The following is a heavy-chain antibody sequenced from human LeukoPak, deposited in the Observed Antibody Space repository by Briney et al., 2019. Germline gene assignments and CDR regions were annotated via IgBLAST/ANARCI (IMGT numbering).Heavy chain of an antibody. CDR3: ARGYGEIAAAGALDY. D-gene: IGHD6-13*01. V-gene: IGHV1-18*01. Sequence: ASVKISCKASGYTFTSYGISLVRQAPGQGLEWRGWISAYNVNTNYAQKLQGRVTMTTDTSTSTAYMELRSLRSDDTAVYYCARGYGEIAAAGALDYWGQGTLVTVSS. J-gene: IGHJ4*02. CDR2: ISAYNVNT. CDR1: GYTFTSYG.